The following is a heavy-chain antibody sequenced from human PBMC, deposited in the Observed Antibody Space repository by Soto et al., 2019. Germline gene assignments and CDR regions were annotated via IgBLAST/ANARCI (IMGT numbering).Heavy chain of an antibody. CDR1: GHIFTSHY. CDR3: ASEKGGFDI. CDR2: IAPTVGST. J-gene: IGHJ3*02. V-gene: IGHV1-46*01. Sequence: ASVKVSCKASGHIFTSHYMHWIRQAPGQGLEWMGFIAPTVGSTTYAQKFQGRFTMTRDTPSTSVYMELSSLVSEDTAMYYCASEKGGFDIWGQGTVVTVSS.